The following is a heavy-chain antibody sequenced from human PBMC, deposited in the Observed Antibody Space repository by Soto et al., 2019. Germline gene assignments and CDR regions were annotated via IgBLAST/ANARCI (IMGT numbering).Heavy chain of an antibody. CDR2: IWYDGSNK. V-gene: IGHV3-33*01. Sequence: GGSLRLSCSASGFTFSSYGMHWVRQAPGKGLEWVAVIWYDGSNKYYADSVKGRFTISRDNSKNTLYLQMNSLRAEDTAVYYCARLGPELWFNYYYYGMDVWGQGTTVTVSS. CDR3: ARLGPELWFNYYYYGMDV. D-gene: IGHD5-18*01. J-gene: IGHJ6*02. CDR1: GFTFSSYG.